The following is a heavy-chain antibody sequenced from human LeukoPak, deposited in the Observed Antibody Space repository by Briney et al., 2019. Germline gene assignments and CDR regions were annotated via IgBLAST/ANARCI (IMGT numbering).Heavy chain of an antibody. Sequence: TPSETLSLTCTVSGGSISSSSYYWGWIRQPPGKGLEWIGSIYYSGSTYYNPSLKSRVTISVDTSKNQFSLKLSSVTAADTAVYYCARRELGVVGLLVDNWFDPWGQGTLVTVSS. J-gene: IGHJ5*02. CDR2: IYYSGST. CDR3: ARRELGVVGLLVDNWFDP. D-gene: IGHD2-8*02. V-gene: IGHV4-39*01. CDR1: GGSISSSSYY.